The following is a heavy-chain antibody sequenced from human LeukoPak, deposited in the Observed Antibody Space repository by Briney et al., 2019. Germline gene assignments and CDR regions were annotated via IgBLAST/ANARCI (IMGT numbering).Heavy chain of an antibody. V-gene: IGHV1-2*02. D-gene: IGHD3-10*01. CDR1: GYTFTGYY. CDR2: INPNSGGT. J-gene: IGHJ3*02. Sequence: ASVKVSCKASGYTFTGYYMHWVRQAPGQGLKWMGWINPNSGGTNYAQKFQGRVTMTRDTSISTAYMELSRLRSDDTAVYYCASGYYGSGSYRAFDIWGQGTMVTVSS. CDR3: ASGYYGSGSYRAFDI.